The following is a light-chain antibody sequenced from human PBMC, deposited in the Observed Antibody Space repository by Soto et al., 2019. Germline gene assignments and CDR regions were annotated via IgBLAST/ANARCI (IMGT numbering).Light chain of an antibody. Sequence: QSVLTQPPSVSGAPGQRVTISCNGSSSNIGAGYDVHWYQQLPGTAPKLLIYGNSNRPSGVPDRFSGSKSGTSASLAITGLQAEDEADYCCQSYDSSLSGVVFGGGTKLTVL. V-gene: IGLV1-40*01. CDR1: SSNIGAGYD. CDR3: QSYDSSLSGVV. CDR2: GNS. J-gene: IGLJ2*01.